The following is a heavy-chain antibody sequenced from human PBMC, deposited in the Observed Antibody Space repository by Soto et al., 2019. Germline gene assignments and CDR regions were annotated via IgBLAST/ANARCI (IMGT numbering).Heavy chain of an antibody. D-gene: IGHD3-10*02. Sequence: PGKGLEWVSAISGSGGSTYHADSVTGRFTISRDNPKNTLYLQMNSLRAEDTAVYYCFFFQAEDGIRDVRSVSAFLLNRSSDL. CDR2: ISGSGGST. J-gene: IGHJ2*01. V-gene: IGHV3-23*01. CDR3: FFFQAEDGIRDVRSVSAFLLNRSSDL.